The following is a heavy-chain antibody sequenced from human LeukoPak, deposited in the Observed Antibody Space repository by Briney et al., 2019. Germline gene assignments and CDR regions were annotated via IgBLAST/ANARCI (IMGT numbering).Heavy chain of an antibody. CDR2: FYVGGAT. CDR3: ARGDGYNFFDH. V-gene: IGHV3-53*01. CDR1: GFSVTNNY. J-gene: IGHJ4*02. Sequence: QPGGSLRLSCAVSGFSVTNNYMSWVRQAPGKGLEWVSVFYVGGATYYADSVKGRFTISRDNSENTLYLQMKSLRAEDTAVYYCARGDGYNFFDHWGQGTLVTVSS. D-gene: IGHD5-24*01.